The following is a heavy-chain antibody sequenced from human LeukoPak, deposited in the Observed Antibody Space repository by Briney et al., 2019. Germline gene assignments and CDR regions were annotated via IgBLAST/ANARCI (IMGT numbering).Heavy chain of an antibody. V-gene: IGHV1-46*01. D-gene: IGHD3-22*01. CDR2: INPSGGST. J-gene: IGHJ3*02. CDR1: GYTFTSYY. CDR3: ARVVEEYYDSSGLDAFDI. Sequence: ASVTVSCKASGYTFTSYYMHWVRQAPGQGLEWMGLINPSGGSTSYAQKFQGRVTMTRDTSTSTVYMELSSLRSEDTAVYYCARVVEEYYDSSGLDAFDIWGQGTMVTVSS.